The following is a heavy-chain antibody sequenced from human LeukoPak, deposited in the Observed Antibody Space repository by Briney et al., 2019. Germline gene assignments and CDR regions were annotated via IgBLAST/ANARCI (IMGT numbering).Heavy chain of an antibody. CDR3: ARDRRGLDFYDAFDI. CDR1: GGSISSRTYY. D-gene: IGHD2/OR15-2a*01. J-gene: IGHJ3*02. V-gene: IGHV4-31*03. CDR2: IYYSGSI. Sequence: SETLSLTCTVSGGSISSRTYYWIWIRQHPGKGLEWIGYIYYSGSIYYNPSLKSRVSISVDTSKNYFSLKLSSVTAADTGVYFCARDRRGLDFYDAFDIWGQGTMVSVSS.